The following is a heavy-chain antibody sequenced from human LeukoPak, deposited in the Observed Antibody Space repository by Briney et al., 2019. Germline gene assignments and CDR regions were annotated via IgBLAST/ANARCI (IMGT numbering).Heavy chain of an antibody. CDR3: GRDSSGYWGAFDI. CDR1: GYTFTVYY. V-gene: IGHV1-2*02. D-gene: IGHD3-22*01. J-gene: IGHJ3*02. CDR2: INPISGGT. Sequence: ASVTVSFKASGYTFTVYYIHWVRQAPGQGPGWVGWINPISGGTNYAQKFQGRVTMTRDTSISIAYMELSRLRSDDTAVYYCGRDSSGYWGAFDIWGQGTMVTVSS.